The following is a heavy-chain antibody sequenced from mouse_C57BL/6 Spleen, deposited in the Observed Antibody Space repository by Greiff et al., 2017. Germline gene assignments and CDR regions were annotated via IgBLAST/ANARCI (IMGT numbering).Heavy chain of an antibody. CDR3: ARPYYYGSSYWFAY. D-gene: IGHD1-1*01. V-gene: IGHV5-12*01. J-gene: IGHJ3*01. Sequence: EVHLVESGGGLVQPGGSLKLSCAASGFTFSDYYMYWVRQTPEKRLEWVAYISNGGGSTYYPDTVKGRFTISRANAKNTLYLQMSRLKSEDTAMYYCARPYYYGSSYWFAYWGQGTLVTVSA. CDR2: ISNGGGST. CDR1: GFTFSDYY.